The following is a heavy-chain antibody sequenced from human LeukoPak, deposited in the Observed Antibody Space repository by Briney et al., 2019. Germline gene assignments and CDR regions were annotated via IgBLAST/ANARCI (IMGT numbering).Heavy chain of an antibody. CDR1: GGSISSSSYY. D-gene: IGHD1-1*01. J-gene: IGHJ3*02. CDR3: ASPTDVQLERRLKAFDI. Sequence: SETLSLTCTVSGGSISSSSYYWGWIRQPPGKGLEWIGSIYYSGSTYYNPSLKSRVTISVDTSKNQFSLKLSSVTAADTAVYYCASPTDVQLERRLKAFDIWGQGTMVTVSS. V-gene: IGHV4-39*07. CDR2: IYYSGST.